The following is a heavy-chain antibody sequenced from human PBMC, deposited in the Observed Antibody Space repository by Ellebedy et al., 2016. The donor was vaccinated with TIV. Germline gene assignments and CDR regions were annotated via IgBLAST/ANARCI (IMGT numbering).Heavy chain of an antibody. Sequence: GGSLRLXXAASGFTFSYYSMHWVRQAPGKGLEWVAVISHDGSNKYHAESVKGRFAISRVDSKNTLYLQMNTLRTEDTAVYFCTRGSSSRGYFDSWGQGTLVTVSS. CDR2: ISHDGSNK. CDR1: GFTFSYYS. D-gene: IGHD6-13*01. CDR3: TRGSSSRGYFDS. V-gene: IGHV3-30*09. J-gene: IGHJ4*02.